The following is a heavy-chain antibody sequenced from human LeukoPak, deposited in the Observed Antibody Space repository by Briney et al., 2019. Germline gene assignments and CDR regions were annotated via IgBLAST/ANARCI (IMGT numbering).Heavy chain of an antibody. CDR3: ARAPEGGFDP. CDR1: GGSFSGYY. Sequence: SETLSLTCAVYGGSFSGYYWSWIRQPPGKGLEWIGEINHSGSTNYNPSLKSRVTISVDTSKNQFSLKLSSVTAADTAVYYCARAPEGGFDPWGQGTLVTVSS. CDR2: INHSGST. V-gene: IGHV4-34*01. J-gene: IGHJ5*02. D-gene: IGHD3-16*01.